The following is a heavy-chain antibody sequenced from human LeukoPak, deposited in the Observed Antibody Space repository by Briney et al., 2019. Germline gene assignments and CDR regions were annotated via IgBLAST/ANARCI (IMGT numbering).Heavy chain of an antibody. CDR3: VRERERGTYFI. J-gene: IGHJ4*02. Sequence: GASVKVSCKASGYTFTSYYMHWVRQAPGQGLEWMGIINPSGGSTNYAQKFQGRVTMTRDTSTSTVYMDLTRLRFEDTAVYYCVRERERGTYFIWGQGTLVTVSS. D-gene: IGHD3-10*01. CDR2: INPSGGST. CDR1: GYTFTSYY. V-gene: IGHV1-46*01.